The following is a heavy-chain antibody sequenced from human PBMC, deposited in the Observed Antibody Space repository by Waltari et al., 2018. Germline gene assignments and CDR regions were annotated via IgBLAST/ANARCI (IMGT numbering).Heavy chain of an antibody. CDR2: INNGGVT. CDR1: GGSFSGYH. D-gene: IGHD3-10*01. V-gene: IGHV4-34*02. J-gene: IGHJ5*02. CDR3: ARGGVPDYYGSGSPYRNWFDP. Sequence: QVQLKQWGAGTLKPSDTLSLTCGVYGGSFSGYHWTWVRQSPGKVLEWIGEINNGGVTNYSPSLKSRVTISVDASKNQFSLFVRSVTAADTAVYYCARGGVPDYYGSGSPYRNWFDPWGQGTLVTVSS.